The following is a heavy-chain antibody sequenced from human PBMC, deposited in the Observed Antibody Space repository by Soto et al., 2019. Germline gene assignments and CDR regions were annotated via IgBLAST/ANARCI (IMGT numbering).Heavy chain of an antibody. CDR1: GFTFSSYA. D-gene: IGHD6-19*01. J-gene: IGHJ6*02. Sequence: GSLRLSCAASGFTFSSYAMSWVHQAPGKGLEWVSAISGSGGSTYYADSVKGRFTISRDNSKNTLYLQMSSLRAEDTALYFCVKDGSSGWPYFDDMDVWGQATTVTVSS. CDR3: VKDGSSGWPYFDDMDV. CDR2: ISGSGGST. V-gene: IGHV3-23*01.